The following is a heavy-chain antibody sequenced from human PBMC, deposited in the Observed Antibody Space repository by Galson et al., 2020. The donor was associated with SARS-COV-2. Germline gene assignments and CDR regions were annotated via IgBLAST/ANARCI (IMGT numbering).Heavy chain of an antibody. CDR3: ARDLGEDYYDSSGYDLWYYGMDV. CDR1: GFTFSSYG. J-gene: IGHJ6*02. D-gene: IGHD3-22*01. V-gene: IGHV3-33*01. CDR2: IWYDGSNK. Sequence: GESLKISCAASGFTFSSYGMHWVRQAPGKGLEWVAVIWYDGSNKYYADSVKGRFTISRDNSKNTLYLQMNSLRAEDTAVYYCARDLGEDYYDSSGYDLWYYGMDVWGQGTTVTVSS.